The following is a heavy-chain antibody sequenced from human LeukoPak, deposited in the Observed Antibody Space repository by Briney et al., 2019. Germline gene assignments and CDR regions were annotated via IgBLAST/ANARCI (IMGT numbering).Heavy chain of an antibody. J-gene: IGHJ6*03. D-gene: IGHD2-21*01. V-gene: IGHV3-30*02. CDR3: AKDGNCGGDCYLKVGFYYYYMDV. CDR1: GFTFSSYG. Sequence: GGSLRLSCAASGFTFSSYGMHWVRQAPGKGLEWVAFIRYDGSNKYYADSVKGRFAISRDNSKNTLYLQMNSLRAEDTAVYYCAKDGNCGGDCYLKVGFYYYYMDVWGKGTTVTVSS. CDR2: IRYDGSNK.